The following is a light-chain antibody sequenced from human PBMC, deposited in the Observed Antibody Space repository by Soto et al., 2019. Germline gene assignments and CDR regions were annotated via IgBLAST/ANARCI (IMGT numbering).Light chain of an antibody. CDR2: DVS. J-gene: IGLJ1*01. Sequence: QSVLTQPASVSGSPGQSITISCTGTSSDVGGYNYVSWYQHHPGKAPKLMIYDVSNRPSGVSNRFSGSKSGNTASLTISGLQPEDEADYYCSSYTTRTTRQLVFGTGTKVPVL. CDR1: SSDVGGYNY. CDR3: SSYTTRTTRQLV. V-gene: IGLV2-14*03.